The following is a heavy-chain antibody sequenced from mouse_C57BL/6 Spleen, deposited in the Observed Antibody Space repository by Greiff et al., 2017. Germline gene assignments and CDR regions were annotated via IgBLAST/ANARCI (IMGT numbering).Heavy chain of an antibody. Sequence: VQLQQSGAELARPGASVKMSCKASGYTFTSYTMHWVKQRPGQGLEWIGYINPSSGYTKYNQKFKDKATLTADKSSSTAYMQLSSLTSEDSAVYYCARPPYYGSSHWYFDVWGTGTTVTVSS. CDR1: GYTFTSYT. CDR3: ARPPYYGSSHWYFDV. CDR2: INPSSGYT. J-gene: IGHJ1*03. D-gene: IGHD1-1*01. V-gene: IGHV1-4*01.